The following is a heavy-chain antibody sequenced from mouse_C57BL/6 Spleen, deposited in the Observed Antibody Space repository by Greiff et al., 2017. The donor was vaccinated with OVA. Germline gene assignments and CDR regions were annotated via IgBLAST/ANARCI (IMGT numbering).Heavy chain of an antibody. Sequence: EVKLVESGEGLVKPGGSLKLSCAASGFTFSSYAMSWVRQTPEKRLEWVAYISSGGDYIYYADTVKGRFTLSRDNARNTLYNQMSSLKSEDTAMNYCTREGYDYPWFAYWGQGTLVTVSA. CDR1: GFTFSSYA. V-gene: IGHV5-9-1*02. CDR3: TREGYDYPWFAY. D-gene: IGHD2-4*01. J-gene: IGHJ3*01. CDR2: ISSGGDYI.